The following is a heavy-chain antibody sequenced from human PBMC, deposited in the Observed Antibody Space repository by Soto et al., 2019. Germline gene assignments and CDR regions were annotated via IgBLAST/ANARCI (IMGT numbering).Heavy chain of an antibody. Sequence: EVQLLESGGGLVQPGGSLRLSCAASGFTFNNYAMSWVRQAPGKGLEWVSGISGSGGSTYYGDSVKGRFTISRDNSKNPLYLQMNSLRAEDTAVYYCAKSWYSSSWSLDYFDYWGQGTLVTVSS. CDR3: AKSWYSSSWSLDYFDY. D-gene: IGHD6-13*01. CDR2: ISGSGGST. V-gene: IGHV3-23*01. CDR1: GFTFNNYA. J-gene: IGHJ4*02.